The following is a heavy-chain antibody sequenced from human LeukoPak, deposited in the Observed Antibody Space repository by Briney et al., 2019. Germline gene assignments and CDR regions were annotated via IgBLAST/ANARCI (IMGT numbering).Heavy chain of an antibody. CDR2: INPNSGGT. D-gene: IGHD3-9*01. Sequence: ASVKVSCKASGYTFTGYYMHWVRQAHGQGLECMGWINPNSGGTNYAQKFQGWVTMTRDTSISTAYMELSRLRSDDTAVYYCARVPPNYDILTGYYTGDAFDIWGQGTMVTVSS. V-gene: IGHV1-2*04. J-gene: IGHJ3*02. CDR1: GYTFTGYY. CDR3: ARVPPNYDILTGYYTGDAFDI.